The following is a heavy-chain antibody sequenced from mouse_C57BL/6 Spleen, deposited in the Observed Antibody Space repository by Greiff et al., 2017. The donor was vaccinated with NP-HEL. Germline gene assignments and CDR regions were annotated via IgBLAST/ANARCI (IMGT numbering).Heavy chain of an antibody. CDR2: IYPGSGST. D-gene: IGHD2-5*01. CDR1: GYTFTSYW. J-gene: IGHJ1*03. CDR3: ARSPEAYYSNYWYFDV. V-gene: IGHV1-55*01. Sequence: QVQLQQPGAELVKPGASVKMSCKASGYTFTSYWITWVKQRPGQGLAWIGDIYPGSGSTNYNEKFKSKATLTVDTSSSTAYMQLSSLTSEDSAVYYCARSPEAYYSNYWYFDVWGTGTTVTVSS.